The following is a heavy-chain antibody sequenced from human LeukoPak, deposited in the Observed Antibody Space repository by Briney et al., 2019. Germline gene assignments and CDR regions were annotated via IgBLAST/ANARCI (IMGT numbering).Heavy chain of an antibody. CDR1: GYTFTSYD. V-gene: IGHV1-8*01. J-gene: IGHJ6*03. CDR2: MNPNSGNT. Sequence: ASVKVSCKASGYTFTSYDINWVRQATGQGLEWTGWMNPNSGNTGYAQKFQGRVTMTRNTSISTAYMELSSLRSEDTAVYYCAARGGSGSYGYYYYMDVWGKGTTVTVSS. D-gene: IGHD3-10*01. CDR3: AARGGSGSYGYYYYMDV.